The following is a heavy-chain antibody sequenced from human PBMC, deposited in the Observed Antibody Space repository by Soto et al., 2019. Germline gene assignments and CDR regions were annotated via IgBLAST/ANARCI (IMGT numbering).Heavy chain of an antibody. CDR1: GYSFTRYL. CDR3: ARQARAVTVAWDYYYYGMDV. Sequence: PGGSLKLSCTCSGYSFTRYLIGWVRQMPGKGLEWMGIIYPGDSDTRYSPSFQGQVTISADKSISTAYLQWSSLKASDTAMHYCARQARAVTVAWDYYYYGMDVWGQGTTVTVSS. V-gene: IGHV5-51*01. D-gene: IGHD4-17*01. J-gene: IGHJ6*02. CDR2: IYPGDSDT.